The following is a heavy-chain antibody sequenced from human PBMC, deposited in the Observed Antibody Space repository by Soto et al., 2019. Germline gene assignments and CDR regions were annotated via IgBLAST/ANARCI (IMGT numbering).Heavy chain of an antibody. D-gene: IGHD6-6*01. J-gene: IGHJ4*02. V-gene: IGHV3-21*01. CDR3: VRDKEYSSSSPSDY. Sequence: GGSLRLSCAASGFTFSSYSMNWVRQAPGKGLEWVSSISSSSSYIYYADSVKGRFTISRDNAKNALYLQMNNLRAEDTAVYYCVRDKEYSSSSPSDYWGQGTLVTVSS. CDR2: ISSSSSYI. CDR1: GFTFSSYS.